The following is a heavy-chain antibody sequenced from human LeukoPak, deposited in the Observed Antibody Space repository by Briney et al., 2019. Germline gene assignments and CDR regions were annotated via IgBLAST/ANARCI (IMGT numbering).Heavy chain of an antibody. D-gene: IGHD3-22*01. V-gene: IGHV3-66*03. CDR2: IYSGST. CDR3: AKGQTYYYDSSGYYSDPFDI. J-gene: IGHJ3*02. Sequence: GGSLRLSCTVSGFTVTSNSMSWVRQAPGKGLEWVSFIYSGSTHYSDSVKGRFTLYRDISRNTLYLQMNSLRDEDTAVYYCAKGQTYYYDSSGYYSDPFDIWGQGTMVTVSS. CDR1: GFTVTSNS.